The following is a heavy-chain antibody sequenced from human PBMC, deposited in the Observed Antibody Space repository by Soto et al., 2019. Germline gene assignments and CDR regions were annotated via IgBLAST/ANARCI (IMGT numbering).Heavy chain of an antibody. J-gene: IGHJ4*02. D-gene: IGHD2-21*02. CDR3: ARDRGAYCGGDWYFDY. CDR2: ISYDGSNK. CDR1: GFTFSSYA. Sequence: QVQLLESGGGVVQPGRSLRLSCAASGFTFSSYAMHWVRQAPGKGLEWVAVISYDGSNKYYADSVKGRFTISRDNSKNTLYLQKGSLRPEDTAVYYCARDRGAYCGGDWYFDYWGQGTLVTVSS. V-gene: IGHV3-30*04.